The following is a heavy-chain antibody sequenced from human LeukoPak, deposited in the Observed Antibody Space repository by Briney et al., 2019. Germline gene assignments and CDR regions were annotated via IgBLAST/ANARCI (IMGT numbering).Heavy chain of an antibody. J-gene: IGHJ6*03. CDR3: ARRRTTGYYYMDV. V-gene: IGHV4-39*07. CDR1: GGSISSSIYY. Sequence: PSETLSLTCTVSGGSISSSIYYWGWIRQPPGKGLEWIGEINHSGSTNYNSSLKSRVTISVDTSKNQFSLKLSSVTAADTAVYYCARRRTTGYYYMDVWGKGTTVTVSS. D-gene: IGHD4-17*01. CDR2: INHSGST.